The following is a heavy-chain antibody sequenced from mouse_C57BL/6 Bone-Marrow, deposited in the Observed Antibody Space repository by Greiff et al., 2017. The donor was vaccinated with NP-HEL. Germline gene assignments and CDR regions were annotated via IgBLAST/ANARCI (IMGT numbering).Heavy chain of an antibody. CDR2: INPGSGGT. D-gene: IGHD4-1*02. CDR1: GYAFTNYL. Sequence: VQLQESGAELVRPGTSVKVSCKASGYAFTNYLIEWVKQRPGQGLEWIGVINPGSGGTNYNEKFKGKATLTADKSSSTAYMQLSSPTSEDSAVYFCARSNFWFAYWGQGTLVTVSA. J-gene: IGHJ3*01. CDR3: ARSNFWFAY. V-gene: IGHV1-54*01.